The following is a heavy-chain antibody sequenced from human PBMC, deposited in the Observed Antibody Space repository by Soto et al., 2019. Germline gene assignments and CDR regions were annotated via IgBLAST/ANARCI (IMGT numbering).Heavy chain of an antibody. CDR1: GFTFSRYA. J-gene: IGHJ4*02. CDR3: AKVDTFDLWSGLAGPFDY. CDR2: LSGSGVTT. Sequence: EMQLVESGGGLVQPGGSLRLSCAASGFTFSRYAMNWVRQAPGKGLEWVSALSGSGVTTYYANSVKGRFTISRDNSENTLYLQMDSLRAEDTALYYCAKVDTFDLWSGLAGPFDYWGQGTLVTVSS. D-gene: IGHD3-3*01. V-gene: IGHV3-23*04.